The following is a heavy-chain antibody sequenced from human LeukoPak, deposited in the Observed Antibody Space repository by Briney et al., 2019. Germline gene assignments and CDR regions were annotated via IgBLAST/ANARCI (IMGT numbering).Heavy chain of an antibody. CDR3: AKAPYIVVVPATLDY. CDR2: ISGSGGST. J-gene: IGHJ4*02. Sequence: GGSLRLSCAASGFTFSRYAMSRVRKAPGKGLEWVSGISGSGGSTYYADSVKGRFTISRDNSKNTLYLQMNSLRAEDTAVYYCAKAPYIVVVPATLDYWGQGTLVTVSS. D-gene: IGHD2-2*01. CDR1: GFTFSRYA. V-gene: IGHV3-23*01.